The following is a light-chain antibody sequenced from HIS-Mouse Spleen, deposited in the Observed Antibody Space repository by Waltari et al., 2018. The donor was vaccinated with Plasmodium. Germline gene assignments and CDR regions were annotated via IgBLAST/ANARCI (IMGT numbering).Light chain of an antibody. CDR1: QSVSSSY. V-gene: IGKV3-20*01. CDR3: QQYGSSPPLT. J-gene: IGKJ4*01. CDR2: GAS. Sequence: ELVLTQSPGTLSLSPGERATLSCRASQSVSSSYLAWYQQKPGQAPRLLIYGASSGSGTDFTLTISRLEPEDFAVYYCQQYGSSPPLTFGGGTKVEIK.